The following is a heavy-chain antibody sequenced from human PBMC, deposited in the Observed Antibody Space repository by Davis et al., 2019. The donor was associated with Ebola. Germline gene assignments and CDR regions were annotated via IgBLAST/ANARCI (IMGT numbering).Heavy chain of an antibody. Sequence: SVKVSCKASGGNLTTFTISWVRQAPGQGLEWMGGIIPRQGLEWMGGIIPIFGTPNYAQRFQGRVTITADTSTSTAYMELTSLRSEDTAVYYCATRGLVVVAATPYYYGLDVWGQGTTVTVSS. CDR1: GGNLTTFT. V-gene: IGHV1-69*06. CDR3: ATRGLVVVAATPYYYGLDV. D-gene: IGHD2-15*01. J-gene: IGHJ6*02. CDR2: IIPIFGTP.